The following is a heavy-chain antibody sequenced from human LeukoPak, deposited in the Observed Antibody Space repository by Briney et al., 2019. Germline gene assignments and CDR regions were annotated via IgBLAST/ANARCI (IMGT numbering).Heavy chain of an antibody. J-gene: IGHJ2*01. V-gene: IGHV3-48*01. CDR3: ARDSPYGGYFDL. Sequence: GGSLRLSCAASGFPFSSYSMNWVRQAPGKGLEWVSYISGYSSTLYYADSVKGRFTISRDNAKNSLYLQMNSLRAEDTAVYYCARDSPYGGYFDLWGRGTLVTVSS. CDR1: GFPFSSYS. D-gene: IGHD4-17*01. CDR2: ISGYSSTL.